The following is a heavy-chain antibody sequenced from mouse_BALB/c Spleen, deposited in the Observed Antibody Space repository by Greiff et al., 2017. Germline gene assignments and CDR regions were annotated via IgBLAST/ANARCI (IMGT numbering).Heavy chain of an antibody. CDR2: ISYSGST. J-gene: IGHJ4*01. CDR3: ARSSRPTMITTTRDYYAMDY. D-gene: IGHD2-4*01. CDR1: GDSITSGY. Sequence: EVKLQESGPSLVKPSQTLSLTCSVTGDSITSGYWNWIRKFPGNKLEYMGYISYSGSTYYNPSLKSRISITRDTSKNQYYLQLNSVTTEDTATYYCARSSRPTMITTTRDYYAMDYWGQGTSVTVSS. V-gene: IGHV3-8*02.